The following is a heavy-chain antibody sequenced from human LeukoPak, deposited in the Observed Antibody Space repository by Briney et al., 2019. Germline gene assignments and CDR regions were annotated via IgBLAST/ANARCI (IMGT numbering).Heavy chain of an antibody. CDR1: GFTFSNAW. J-gene: IGHJ4*02. V-gene: IGHV3-15*01. Sequence: GGSLRLSCAASGFTFSNAWMSWVRQAPGKGLEWVGRIKSKTDGGTTDYAAPVKGRFTISRDDSKNTLYLQMNSLKTEDTAVYYCTTVSLKRFGEGTSRSVGKCHDYWGQGTLVTVSS. D-gene: IGHD3-10*01. CDR3: TTVSLKRFGEGTSRSVGKCHDY. CDR2: IKSKTDGGTT.